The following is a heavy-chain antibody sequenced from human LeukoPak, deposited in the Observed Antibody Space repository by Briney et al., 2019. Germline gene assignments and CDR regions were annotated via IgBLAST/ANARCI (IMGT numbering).Heavy chain of an antibody. V-gene: IGHV3-48*01. CDR3: ARDLHSSGWYYFDY. CDR2: ISTGSSTI. J-gene: IGHJ4*02. D-gene: IGHD6-19*01. Sequence: PGGSLRLSCAASGFTFSSYSMIWVRQAPGKGLEWVSYISTGSSTIYYADSVKGRFTISRDNAKNSLYLQMNSLRAEDTAVYYCARDLHSSGWYYFDYWGQGTLVTVSS. CDR1: GFTFSSYS.